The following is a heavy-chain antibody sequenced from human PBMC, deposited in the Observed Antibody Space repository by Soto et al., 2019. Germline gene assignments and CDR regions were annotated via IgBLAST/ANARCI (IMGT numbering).Heavy chain of an antibody. CDR1: GGSISSYY. CDR2: IYYSGST. CDR3: ARRQPIYDIFGFYP. J-gene: IGHJ5*02. Sequence: SETLSLTCTVSGGSISSYYWSWIRQPPGKGLEWIGYIYYSGSTNYNPSLKSRVTISVDTSKNQFSLKLSSVTAADTAVYYCARRQPIYDIFGFYPWGQGTLVTVSS. V-gene: IGHV4-59*08. D-gene: IGHD3-9*01.